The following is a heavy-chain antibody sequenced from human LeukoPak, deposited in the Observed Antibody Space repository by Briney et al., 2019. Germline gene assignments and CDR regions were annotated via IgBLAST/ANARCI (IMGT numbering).Heavy chain of an antibody. Sequence: ASVKVSCKASGYTFTSYGISWVRQTPGQGLEWMGWISAYNGNTNYAQSLQGRVTMTTDTSTSTAYMELRSLRSDDTAVYYCARDRHYDSSGEGLSGYWGQGTLVTVSS. CDR3: ARDRHYDSSGEGLSGY. J-gene: IGHJ4*02. D-gene: IGHD3-22*01. CDR1: GYTFTSYG. V-gene: IGHV1-18*01. CDR2: ISAYNGNT.